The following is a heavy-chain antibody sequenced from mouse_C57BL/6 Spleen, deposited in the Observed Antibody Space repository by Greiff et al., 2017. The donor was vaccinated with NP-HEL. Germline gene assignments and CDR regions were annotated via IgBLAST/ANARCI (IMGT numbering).Heavy chain of an antibody. D-gene: IGHD4-1*01. CDR2: IWSGGST. CDR3: ASSNWYAMDY. J-gene: IGHJ4*01. CDR1: GFSFTSSG. Sequence: VQLQQSGPGLVQPSPSLSITCTVSGFSFTSSGVHWVRQSPGKGLEWRGVIWSGGSTDYNAAFISRLSISKDNSKSQVFFKMNSLQADDTAIYYCASSNWYAMDYWGQGTSVTVSS. V-gene: IGHV2-2*01.